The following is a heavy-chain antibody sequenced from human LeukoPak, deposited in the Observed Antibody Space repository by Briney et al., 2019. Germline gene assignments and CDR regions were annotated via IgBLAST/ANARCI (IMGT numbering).Heavy chain of an antibody. Sequence: ASVKVSCKASGYTFTGYYMHWVRQAPGQGLEWMGWINPNSGDTNYAQKFQGRVTMARDTSISTAYMELSRLRSDDTAVYYCAHMAPYYYYGMDVWGQGTTVTVSS. CDR2: INPNSGDT. V-gene: IGHV1-2*02. J-gene: IGHJ6*02. CDR1: GYTFTGYY. D-gene: IGHD5-24*01. CDR3: AHMAPYYYYGMDV.